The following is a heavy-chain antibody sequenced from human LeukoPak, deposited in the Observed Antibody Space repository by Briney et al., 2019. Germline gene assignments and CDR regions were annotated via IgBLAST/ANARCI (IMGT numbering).Heavy chain of an antibody. CDR1: GGSISSDTYY. CDR3: ARLYSSSSGWGWFDP. Sequence: SETLSLTCTVSGGSISSDTYYWSWIRQPAGKGLEWIGRIYTSGSTNYNPSLKSRVTISVDTSKNQFSLKLSSVTAADTAVYYCARLYSSSSGWGWFDPWGQGTLVTVSS. V-gene: IGHV4-61*02. D-gene: IGHD6-6*01. CDR2: IYTSGST. J-gene: IGHJ5*02.